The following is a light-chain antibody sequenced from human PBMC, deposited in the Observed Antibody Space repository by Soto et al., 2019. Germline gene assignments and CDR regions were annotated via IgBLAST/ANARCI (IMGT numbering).Light chain of an antibody. CDR1: QSVSRN. V-gene: IGKV3D-15*01. CDR3: QQYNNWPAIT. CDR2: GAS. J-gene: IGKJ5*01. Sequence: EIVMTQSTETLSVSPGERATLSCRASQSVSRNLAWYRQKPGQAPRLLIYGASTRATGIPARFSGSGSGTEFTLTISSLQSEDFAVYYCQQYNNWPAITFGQGTRLEI.